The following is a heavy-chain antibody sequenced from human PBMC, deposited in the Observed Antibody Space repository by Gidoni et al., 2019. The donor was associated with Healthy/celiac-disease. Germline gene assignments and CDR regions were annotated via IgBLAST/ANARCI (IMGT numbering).Heavy chain of an antibody. CDR2: MSSSSSYK. D-gene: IGHD1-1*01. Sequence: VQLVDSGGGLVKPGGSLSLSCASSGFTFSTYIMNWVRQAHGKGLEWISSMSSSSSYKYYADSVKGRFTISRDKAKNSLYLQMNSMRAEETAVYYGARDQGFYWNDAWATDAFDIWGQGTMVTVSS. CDR3: ARDQGFYWNDAWATDAFDI. J-gene: IGHJ3*02. V-gene: IGHV3-21*01. CDR1: GFTFSTYI.